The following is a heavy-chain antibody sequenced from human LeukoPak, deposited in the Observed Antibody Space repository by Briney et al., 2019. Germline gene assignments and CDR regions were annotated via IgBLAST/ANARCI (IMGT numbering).Heavy chain of an antibody. J-gene: IGHJ6*03. V-gene: IGHV4-39*07. CDR1: GGSISSSSYY. D-gene: IGHD3-3*01. CDR3: ARYITIFGYMDV. Sequence: SETLSLTCTVSGGSISSSSYYWGWIRQPPGKGLEWIGSIYYSGSTYYNPSLKSRVTMSVDTSKNQFSLKLSSVTAADTAVYYCARYITIFGYMDVWGKGTTVTVSS. CDR2: IYYSGST.